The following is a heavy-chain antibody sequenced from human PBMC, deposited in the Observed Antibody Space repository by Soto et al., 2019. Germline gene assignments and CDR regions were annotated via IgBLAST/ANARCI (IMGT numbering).Heavy chain of an antibody. D-gene: IGHD6-13*01. J-gene: IGHJ6*02. CDR3: VKGQSSSWFHYYYYGMDV. CDR1: GFTFSSFA. V-gene: IGHV3-64D*06. CDR2: ISSNGGST. Sequence: ESLRLSCSASGFTFSSFAMHWVRQAPGKGLEYVSAISSNGGSTYYADSVKGRFTISRDNSKNMLYLQMSSLRAEDTAVYYCVKGQSSSWFHYYYYGMDVWGQGTTVTVSS.